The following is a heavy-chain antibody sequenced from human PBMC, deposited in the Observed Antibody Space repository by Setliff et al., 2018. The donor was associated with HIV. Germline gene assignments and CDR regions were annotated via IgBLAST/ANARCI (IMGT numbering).Heavy chain of an antibody. J-gene: IGHJ4*02. CDR3: ARGWVRSVVMVYYFDY. CDR1: GYSITSGYS. Sequence: SETLSLTCAVSGYSITSGYSWGWIRQSPGKGLEWIGNAYHSGSTNYTPSLKSRVTISVDTSKNQFSLKLSSVTAADTAVYYCARGWVRSVVMVYYFDYWGQGTLVTVSS. CDR2: AYHSGST. V-gene: IGHV4-38-2*01. D-gene: IGHD3-22*01.